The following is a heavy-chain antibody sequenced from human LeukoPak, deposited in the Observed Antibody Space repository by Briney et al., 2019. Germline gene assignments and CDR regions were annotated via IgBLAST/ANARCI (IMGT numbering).Heavy chain of an antibody. CDR1: GFTFNRYG. J-gene: IGHJ4*02. V-gene: IGHV3-30*02. CDR2: IRYDGDNI. D-gene: IGHD6-19*01. Sequence: PGGSLRLSCAASGFTFNRYGMYWLRQAPGKGLEWVSFIRYDGDNIYYADSVKGRFTISRDNSKNTLYLQMNSLIADDTATYYCAKAVGRDLAEYISDWRGTLPDNWGQGILITVSS. CDR3: AKAVGRDLAEYISDWRGTLPDN.